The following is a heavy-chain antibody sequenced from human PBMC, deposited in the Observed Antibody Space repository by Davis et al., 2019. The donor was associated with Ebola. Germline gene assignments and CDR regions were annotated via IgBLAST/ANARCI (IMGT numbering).Heavy chain of an antibody. D-gene: IGHD6-19*01. CDR3: AGGESGWDAADI. Sequence: GESLKISCAASGFTFSTYTMTWVRQAPGKGLEWVSSISISSAFIYYADSVKGRFTVSRDNAKNSLSLQMNSLSAEDTAVYYCAGGESGWDAADIWGRGTMVTVSS. CDR2: ISISSAFI. V-gene: IGHV3-21*01. J-gene: IGHJ3*02. CDR1: GFTFSTYT.